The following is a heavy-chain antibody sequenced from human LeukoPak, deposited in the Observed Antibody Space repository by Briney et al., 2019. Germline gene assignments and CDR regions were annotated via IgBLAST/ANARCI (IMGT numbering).Heavy chain of an antibody. J-gene: IGHJ4*02. CDR2: ISNDGSRK. CDR3: ARAIGKSEGY. Sequence: PGGSLRLSCAPSGFTFSRHGMHWVRQAPGKGLEWVAIISNDGSRKYYAHSVEGRFTISRDNAKSSLYLQMDSLRAEDTAVYYCARAIGKSEGYWGQGTLVTVSS. D-gene: IGHD4-23*01. CDR1: GFTFSRHG. V-gene: IGHV3-30*03.